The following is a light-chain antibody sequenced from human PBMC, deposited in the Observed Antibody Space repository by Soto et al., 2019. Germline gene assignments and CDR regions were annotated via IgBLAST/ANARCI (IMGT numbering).Light chain of an antibody. CDR3: SSYTSSSTYVV. CDR2: EVS. Sequence: QSALTQPASVSGSPGQSITISRTGTSSDVGGYNYVSWYQQHPGKAPKLMIYEVSNRPSGVSNRFSGSKSGNTASLTISGLQAEDEADYYCSSYTSSSTYVVFGGGTKVTVL. J-gene: IGLJ2*01. V-gene: IGLV2-14*01. CDR1: SSDVGGYNY.